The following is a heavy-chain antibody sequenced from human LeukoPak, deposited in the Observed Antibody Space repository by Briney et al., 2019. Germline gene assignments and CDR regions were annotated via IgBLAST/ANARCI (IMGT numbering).Heavy chain of an antibody. CDR1: GFTFSSYA. CDR3: AKDPRRVVRGAFDY. Sequence: GGSLRLSCAASGFTFSSYAMSWVRQAPGKGLEWVSAISGSGGSTYYADSVKGRFTISRDDSKNTLYLQMNSLRAEDTAVYYCAKDPRRVVRGAFDYWGQGTLVTVSS. CDR2: ISGSGGST. J-gene: IGHJ4*02. D-gene: IGHD3-10*01. V-gene: IGHV3-23*01.